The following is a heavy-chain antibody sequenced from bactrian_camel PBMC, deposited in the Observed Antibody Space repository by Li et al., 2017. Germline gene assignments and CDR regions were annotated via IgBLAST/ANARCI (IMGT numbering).Heavy chain of an antibody. D-gene: IGHD2*01. CDR3: AADTPPSVYIVVVVTAPGRMSITT. J-gene: IGHJ4*01. V-gene: IGHV3S1*01. CDR1: GYRYSTYC. CDR2: IDNGYRPRI. Sequence: QVQLVESGGDSVQAGGSLRLSCVVSGYRYSTYCMGWFRQAPGKEREGVALIDNGYRPRIIYGDSVKGRFTISKDYGKKTLYLEMNSLKPEDTAMYYCAADTPPSVYIVVVVTAPGRMSITTGARGPRSPSP.